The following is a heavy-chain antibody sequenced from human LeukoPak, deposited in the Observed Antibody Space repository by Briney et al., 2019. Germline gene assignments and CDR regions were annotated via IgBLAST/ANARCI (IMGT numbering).Heavy chain of an antibody. Sequence: GGSLRLSCAASGFTFSDYYMSWIRQAPGKGLEWVSAISGSGGSTYYADSVKGRFTISRDNSKNTLYLQMNSLRAEDTAVYYCAKAGGVVPVAIRRAYYFDYWGQGTLVTVSS. CDR3: AKAGGVVPVAIRRAYYFDY. J-gene: IGHJ4*02. V-gene: IGHV3-23*01. CDR1: GFTFSDYY. D-gene: IGHD2-2*02. CDR2: ISGSGGST.